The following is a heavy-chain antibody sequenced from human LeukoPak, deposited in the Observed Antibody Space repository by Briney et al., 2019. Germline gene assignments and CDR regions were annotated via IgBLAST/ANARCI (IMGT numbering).Heavy chain of an antibody. Sequence: GGSLRLSCAASGFTFSSYAMSWVRQAPGKGLEWVSAISGSGGSTYYADSVKGRFTISRDNSKNTLYLQMNSLRAEDTAVYYCAKDVGGYSGYDLDGLWDYWGQGTLVTVSS. CDR2: ISGSGGST. CDR1: GFTFSSYA. V-gene: IGHV3-23*01. D-gene: IGHD5-12*01. J-gene: IGHJ4*02. CDR3: AKDVGGYSGYDLDGLWDY.